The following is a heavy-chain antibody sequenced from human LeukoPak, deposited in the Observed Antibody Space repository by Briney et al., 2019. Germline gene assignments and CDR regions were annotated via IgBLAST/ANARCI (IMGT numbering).Heavy chain of an antibody. CDR1: GFTFSDHA. V-gene: IGHV3-72*01. D-gene: IGHD1-26*01. CDR2: IRNKANSYTT. J-gene: IGHJ4*02. CDR3: TRLVGAND. Sequence: PGGSLRLSCAASGFTFSDHATDWVRQAPGKGLEWVGRIRNKANSYTTEYAASVQGRFTVSRDDSKNSLYLQMNSMKTEDTAVYYCTRLVGANDWGQGTLVTVSS.